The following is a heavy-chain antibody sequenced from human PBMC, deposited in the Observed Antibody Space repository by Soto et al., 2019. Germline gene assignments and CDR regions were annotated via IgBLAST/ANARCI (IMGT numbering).Heavy chain of an antibody. CDR2: IYYSGST. CDR3: ARAFWSGYNYYYGMDV. J-gene: IGHJ6*02. V-gene: IGHV4-31*03. CDR1: GGSISSGGYY. Sequence: QVQLQESGPGLVXPSQTLSLTCTVSGGSISSGGYYWSWIRQHPGKGLEWIGYIYYSGSTYYNPSLKSRVTISVDTSKNQFSLKLSSVIAADTAVYYCARAFWSGYNYYYGMDVWGQGTTVTVSS. D-gene: IGHD3-3*01.